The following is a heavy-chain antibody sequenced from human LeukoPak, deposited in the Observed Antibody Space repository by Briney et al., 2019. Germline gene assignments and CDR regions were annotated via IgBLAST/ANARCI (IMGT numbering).Heavy chain of an antibody. Sequence: GGSLRLSCAASGFTFSSYAMSWVRQAPGKGLDWVSAISGSGGTTYYADFVKGRLTISRDNSKHTVYLEMNSLRAEDTAVYYCAKFRDSGSPRGGFDPWGHGTLVTVSS. D-gene: IGHD1-26*01. CDR2: ISGSGGTT. CDR1: GFTFSSYA. CDR3: AKFRDSGSPRGGFDP. V-gene: IGHV3-23*01. J-gene: IGHJ5*02.